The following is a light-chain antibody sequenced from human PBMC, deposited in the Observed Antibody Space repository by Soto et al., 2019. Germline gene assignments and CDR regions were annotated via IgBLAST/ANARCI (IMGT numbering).Light chain of an antibody. CDR1: QSVSSY. J-gene: IGKJ3*01. CDR2: DAS. V-gene: IGKV3-11*01. CDR3: QQRSNWPPVFT. Sequence: EIVLTQSPATLSLSPGERATLSCRASQSVSSYLAWYQQKAGQAPRLLIYDASNRATGIPARFSGSGSGTDFTLTISSLEPEDSAVYYCQQRSNWPPVFTFGPGTKVDIK.